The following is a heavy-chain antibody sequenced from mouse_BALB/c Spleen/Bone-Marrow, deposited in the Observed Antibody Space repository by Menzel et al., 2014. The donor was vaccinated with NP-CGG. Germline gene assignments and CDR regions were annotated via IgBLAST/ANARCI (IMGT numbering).Heavy chain of an antibody. CDR1: GYTFTSYD. CDR2: IFPGDGST. CDR3: AGRYDDFDN. Sequence: QVQLQQSGAELVKPGASVQLSCKASGYTFTSYDINWVRQRPGQGLEWIGWIFPGDGSTTNNEKFKGKATLTTDKASSTAYMQPSRLTSEDSAVYFCAGRYDDFDNWGQGTTLPVSS. V-gene: IGHV1S56*01. J-gene: IGHJ2*01. D-gene: IGHD2-14*01.